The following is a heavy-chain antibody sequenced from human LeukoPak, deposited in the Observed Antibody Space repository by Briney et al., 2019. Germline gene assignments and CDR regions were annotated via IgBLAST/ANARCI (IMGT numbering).Heavy chain of an antibody. CDR3: ARTDYDILTGYYLDY. V-gene: IGHV1-3*03. CDR2: INPGNGNT. Sequence: ASVKVSCKASGYTFTSYAIHWVPQAPGQRLEWMGWINPGNGNTNYSQEFQGRVTITRDTSASTAYMELSSLRFEDMAVYYCARTDYDILTGYYLDYWGQGTLVTVSS. D-gene: IGHD3-9*01. CDR1: GYTFTSYA. J-gene: IGHJ4*02.